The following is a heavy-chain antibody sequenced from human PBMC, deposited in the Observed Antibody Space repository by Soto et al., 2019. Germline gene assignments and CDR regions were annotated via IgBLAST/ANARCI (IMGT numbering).Heavy chain of an antibody. J-gene: IGHJ5*02. Sequence: EVQLLESGGGLVQPGGSLRLSCAASGFTFSSYAMSWVRQAPGKGLEWVSAISGSGGSTYYADSVKGRFTISRDNSKNTLYLQMNSRRAEDTAVYYGAKSGRGRGVLATNFGVGTKNNWFDPWGQGTLVTFSS. CDR2: ISGSGGST. CDR1: GFTFSSYA. V-gene: IGHV3-23*01. D-gene: IGHD3-3*01. CDR3: AKSGRGRGVLATNFGVGTKNNWFDP.